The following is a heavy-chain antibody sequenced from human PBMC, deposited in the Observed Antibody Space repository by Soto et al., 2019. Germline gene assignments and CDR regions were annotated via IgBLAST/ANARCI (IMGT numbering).Heavy chain of an antibody. CDR1: GGSISNYY. CDR2: IYYTGST. Sequence: PSETLSLTCTVSGGSISNYYWSWLRQPPGKGLEWIGYIYYTGSTYYNPSLKGRVAISVDTSKNHFSLRLSSVTAADTAVYYCARPTYCGGDCYGWFDPWGQGTLVTVSS. D-gene: IGHD2-21*02. CDR3: ARPTYCGGDCYGWFDP. J-gene: IGHJ5*02. V-gene: IGHV4-59*08.